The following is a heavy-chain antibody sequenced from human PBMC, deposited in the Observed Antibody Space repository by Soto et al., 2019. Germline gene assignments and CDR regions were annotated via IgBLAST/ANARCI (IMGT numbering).Heavy chain of an antibody. CDR3: TRSRRSILMVYGFGGMDV. V-gene: IGHV3-23*01. CDR2: ISGSGDGT. Sequence: GGSLRLSCAASGFTVGSHAMSWVRQAPGRGLEWVSSISGSGDGTYYGDSVKGRFTISRDSSSSTLYLQMDNLRGEDTAVYFCTRSRRSILMVYGFGGMDVWGQGTTVTVSS. CDR1: GFTVGSHA. D-gene: IGHD2-8*01. J-gene: IGHJ6*02.